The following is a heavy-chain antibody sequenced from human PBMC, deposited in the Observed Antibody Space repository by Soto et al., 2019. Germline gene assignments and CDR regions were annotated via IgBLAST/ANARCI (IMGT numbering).Heavy chain of an antibody. J-gene: IGHJ6*02. CDR2: ISPYNDYT. Sequence: QVHLVQSAAEVKKPGASVKVSCKASGYTFIRYGITWLRQAPGQGLEWLGGISPYNDYTIYAQKLQGRVTLTTDTSTRTVHMEVRGLKSDDTAVYYCARGGYYDNSWGKLSHYGLDVWGQGTSVTVSS. CDR1: GYTFIRYG. V-gene: IGHV1-18*01. D-gene: IGHD3-16*01. CDR3: ARGGYYDNSWGKLSHYGLDV.